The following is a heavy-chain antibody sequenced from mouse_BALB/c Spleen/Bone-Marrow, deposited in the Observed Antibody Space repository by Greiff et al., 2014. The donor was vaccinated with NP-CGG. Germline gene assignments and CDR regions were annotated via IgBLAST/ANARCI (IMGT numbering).Heavy chain of an antibody. CDR2: INPSSGYT. D-gene: IGHD2-1*01. Sequence: VKLVESGAELARPGASVKMSCKASGYTFTSYTMHWVKQRPGQGLEWIRYINPSSGYTNYNQKFKDKAILTADKSSSTAYMQLSSLTSEDSAVYYCARRYYGNPFDYWGQGTTLTVSS. CDR3: ARRYYGNPFDY. V-gene: IGHV1-4*01. J-gene: IGHJ2*01. CDR1: GYTFTSYT.